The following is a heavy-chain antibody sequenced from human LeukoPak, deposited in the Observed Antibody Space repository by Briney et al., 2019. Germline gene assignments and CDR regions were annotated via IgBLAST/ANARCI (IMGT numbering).Heavy chain of an antibody. Sequence: ASVKVSCKASGGTFSSYAISWVRQAPGQGHEWMGRIIPILGIANYAQKFQGRVTITADKSTSTAYMELSSLRSEDTAVYYCARDPGYSYGPLDYWGQGTLVTVSS. J-gene: IGHJ4*02. CDR2: IIPILGIA. D-gene: IGHD5-18*01. V-gene: IGHV1-69*04. CDR1: GGTFSSYA. CDR3: ARDPGYSYGPLDY.